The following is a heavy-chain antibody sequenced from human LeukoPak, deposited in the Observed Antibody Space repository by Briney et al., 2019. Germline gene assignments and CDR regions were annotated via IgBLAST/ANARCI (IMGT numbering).Heavy chain of an antibody. V-gene: IGHV4-59*01. D-gene: IGHD3-22*01. CDR2: IYYSGST. CDR1: GGSISSYY. CDR3: ARWGYDSSGYYLFDY. Sequence: PSETLSLTCTVSGGSISSYYWSWIRQPPGKGLEWIGYIYYSGSTNYNPSLKSRVTISVDTSKNQFSLKLSSVTAADTAVYYCARWGYDSSGYYLFDYWGQGTLVTVSS. J-gene: IGHJ4*02.